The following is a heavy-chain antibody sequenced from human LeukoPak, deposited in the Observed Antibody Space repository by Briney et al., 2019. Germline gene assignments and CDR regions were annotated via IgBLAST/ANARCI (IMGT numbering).Heavy chain of an antibody. CDR2: IFGGGRT. Sequence: GGSLRVSCVASVFTVSSNYMSWVREAPRKGLECVSGIFGGGRTYYADSVKRRFTISRDSSKNTLYLLMNSLRAEDTAVYYCARGRGIAAAMDYWGQGTLVTVSS. CDR3: ARGRGIAAAMDY. D-gene: IGHD6-13*01. CDR1: VFTVSSNY. J-gene: IGHJ4*02. V-gene: IGHV3-53*01.